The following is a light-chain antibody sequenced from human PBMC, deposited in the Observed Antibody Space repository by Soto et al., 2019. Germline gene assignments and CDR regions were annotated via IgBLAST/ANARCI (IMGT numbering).Light chain of an antibody. V-gene: IGKV3D-11*03. Sequence: EIVLTQSPATLSAFPGDRVTLSCRASQAVNTRLAWYQHKPGQAPRFLIYLTSNRAAGVPSRFSAWGSETDFTLTISHVEPEDFAVYYCHQRQSWPRTFGQGTKVDIK. CDR2: LTS. CDR3: HQRQSWPRT. J-gene: IGKJ1*01. CDR1: QAVNTR.